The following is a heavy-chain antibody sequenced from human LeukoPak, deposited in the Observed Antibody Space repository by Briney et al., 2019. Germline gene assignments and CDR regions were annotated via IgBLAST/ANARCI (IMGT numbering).Heavy chain of an antibody. Sequence: SVKVSCKASGGTFSSYAISWVRQAPGQGLEWMGGIIPIFGTANYAQKFQGRVTITADESTSTAYMELSRLRSEDTAVYYCARKKCSRRAYQGRQLYYHGMELRGQGATVNVSS. CDR3: ARKKCSRRAYQGRQLYYHGMEL. J-gene: IGHJ6*02. V-gene: IGHV1-69*13. D-gene: IGHD5-24*01. CDR1: GGTFSSYA. CDR2: IIPIFGTA.